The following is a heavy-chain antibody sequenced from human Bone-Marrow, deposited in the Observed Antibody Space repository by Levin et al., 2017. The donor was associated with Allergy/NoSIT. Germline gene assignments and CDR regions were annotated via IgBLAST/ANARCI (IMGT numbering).Heavy chain of an antibody. CDR3: ARDFWAGPYYCYGMDV. D-gene: IGHD3/OR15-3a*01. J-gene: IGHJ6*02. CDR2: IKQDGTEK. V-gene: IGHV3-7*01. Sequence: PGGSLRLSCAASGFTFIHYWMTWVRQAPGKGLEWVATIKQDGTEKYYVDSVKGRFTMSRDNAEKVVYLQMNSLRAEDTALYYCARDFWAGPYYCYGMDVWGQGTTVTVSS. CDR1: GFTFIHYW.